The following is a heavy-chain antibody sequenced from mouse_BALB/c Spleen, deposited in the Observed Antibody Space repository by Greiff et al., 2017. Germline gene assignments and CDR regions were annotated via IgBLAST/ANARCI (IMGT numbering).Heavy chain of an antibody. D-gene: IGHD2-2*01. J-gene: IGHJ1*01. CDR3: TSGVTARWYFDD. CDR2: IYPGSGST. Sequence: LQQPGSELVRPGASVKLSCKASGYTFPSYWMHWVKQRPGQGLEWIGNIYPGSGSTNYDEKFKSKATLTVDTSSSTAYMQLSSLTSEDSAVYDCTSGVTARWYFDDWGAGTAVTVSS. CDR1: GYTFPSYW. V-gene: IGHV1S22*01.